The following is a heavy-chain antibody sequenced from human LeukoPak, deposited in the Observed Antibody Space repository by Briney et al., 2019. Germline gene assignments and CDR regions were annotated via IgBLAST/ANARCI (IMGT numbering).Heavy chain of an antibody. CDR3: ARDGRGLGFYYYYMDV. Sequence: SETLSLTCAVYGGSFSGYYWSWIRQPPGKGPEWIGEINHSGSTNYNPSLKSRVTISVDTSKNQFSLKLSSVTAADTAVYYCARDGRGLGFYYYYMDVWGKGTTVTVSS. J-gene: IGHJ6*03. CDR1: GGSFSGYY. CDR2: INHSGST. V-gene: IGHV4-34*01. D-gene: IGHD2-8*01.